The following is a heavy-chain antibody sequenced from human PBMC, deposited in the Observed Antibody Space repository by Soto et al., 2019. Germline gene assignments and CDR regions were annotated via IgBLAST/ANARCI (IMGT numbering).Heavy chain of an antibody. CDR3: ARRAETNGWNGFGADKYYFDF. CDR1: GHTFTSYD. V-gene: IGHV1-8*01. D-gene: IGHD1-1*01. J-gene: IGHJ4*02. CDR2: MNPNTGNS. Sequence: ASVKVSCKASGHTFTSYDIYWVRQATGQGLEWMGWMNPNTGNSGYAQKFQGRVTVTSDTSINTVHMELSSLRSEDTAVYYCARRAETNGWNGFGADKYYFDFWGQGTMVTVYS.